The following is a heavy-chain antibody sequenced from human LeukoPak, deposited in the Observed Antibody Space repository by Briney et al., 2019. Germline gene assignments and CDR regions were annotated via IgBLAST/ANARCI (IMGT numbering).Heavy chain of an antibody. CDR3: ARGGSVGGSFDSSGYYPDY. J-gene: IGHJ4*02. CDR2: ISSGGITI. Sequence: GGSLRLSCAASGFTFSSYEMNWVRQAPGKGLEWVSYISSGGITIQYADSAKGRFTISRDNAKDSLYLQMNSLRAEDTAVYYCARGGSVGGSFDSSGYYPDYWGQGTLVTVSS. CDR1: GFTFSSYE. D-gene: IGHD3-22*01. V-gene: IGHV3-48*03.